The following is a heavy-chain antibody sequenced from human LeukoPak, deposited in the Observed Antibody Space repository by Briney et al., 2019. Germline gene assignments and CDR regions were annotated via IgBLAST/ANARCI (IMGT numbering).Heavy chain of an antibody. Sequence: PGGSLRLSCAASGFTFSSYWMSWVRQAPGKGLEWVANIKQDGSEKYYVDSVKGRFTISRDNAKNSLYLQMNSLRAEDTAVYYCARVNKDGYNDVPNRFEPWGQGALVTVSS. CDR3: ARVNKDGYNDVPNRFEP. CDR2: IKQDGSEK. V-gene: IGHV3-7*01. J-gene: IGHJ5*02. CDR1: GFTFSSYW. D-gene: IGHD5-24*01.